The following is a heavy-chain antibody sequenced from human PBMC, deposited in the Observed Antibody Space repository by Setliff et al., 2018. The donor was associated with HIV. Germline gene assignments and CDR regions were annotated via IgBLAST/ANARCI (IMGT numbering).Heavy chain of an antibody. J-gene: IGHJ6*02. V-gene: IGHV4-31*03. Sequence: SETLSLTCSVFRGSLSSGGYYWSWIRQHPGKGLEWIGYSYHIGSPYYNPSLKSRTTISVDTFKNEFSLKLSSVTAADTAVYYCASMGAARPLYYYGLDVWGRGTTVTVSS. CDR2: SYHIGSP. D-gene: IGHD6-6*01. CDR3: ASMGAARPLYYYGLDV. CDR1: RGSLSSGGYY.